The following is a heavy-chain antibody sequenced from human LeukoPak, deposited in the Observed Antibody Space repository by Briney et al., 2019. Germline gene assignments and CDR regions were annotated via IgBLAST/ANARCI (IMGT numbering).Heavy chain of an antibody. V-gene: IGHV1-69*05. CDR3: ARDNHDFWSGYSVA. J-gene: IGHJ5*02. Sequence: ASVKVSCKASGGTFSSYAISWVRQAPGQGLEWMGGIIPIFGTANYAQKLQGRVTMTTDTSTSTAYMELRSLRSDDTAVYYCARDNHDFWSGYSVAWGQGTLVTVSS. D-gene: IGHD3-3*01. CDR1: GGTFSSYA. CDR2: IIPIFGTA.